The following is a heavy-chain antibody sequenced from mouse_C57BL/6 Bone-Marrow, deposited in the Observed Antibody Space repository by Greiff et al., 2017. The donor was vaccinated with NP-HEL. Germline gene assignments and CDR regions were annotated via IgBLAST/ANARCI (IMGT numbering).Heavy chain of an antibody. V-gene: IGHV14-4*01. CDR1: GFNIKDDY. Sequence: VQLQQSGAELVRPGASVKLSCTASGFNIKDDYMHWVKQRPEQGLEWIGWIDPENGDTEYASKFQGMATITADTSSNTAYLQLSSLTSEDTAVYYCTRWLRHAVDYWGQGTSVTVSS. J-gene: IGHJ4*01. CDR2: IDPENGDT. CDR3: TRWLRHAVDY. D-gene: IGHD2-2*01.